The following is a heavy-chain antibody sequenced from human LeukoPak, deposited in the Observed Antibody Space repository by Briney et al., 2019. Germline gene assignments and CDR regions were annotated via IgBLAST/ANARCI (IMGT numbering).Heavy chain of an antibody. J-gene: IGHJ4*02. V-gene: IGHV3-23*01. Sequence: TGGSLRLSCAASGFTFSSYAMSWVRQAPGKGLEWVSTISGSGGSTYYADSVKGRFTISRDNSKNTLYLQMNSLRAEDTAVYYCAKDRGLSFFESWGQGTLVTVSS. CDR1: GFTFSSYA. D-gene: IGHD3-10*01. CDR2: ISGSGGST. CDR3: AKDRGLSFFES.